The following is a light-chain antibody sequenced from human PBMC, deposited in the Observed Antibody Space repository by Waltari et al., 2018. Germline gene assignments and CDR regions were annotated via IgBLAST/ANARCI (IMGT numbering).Light chain of an antibody. V-gene: IGKV3D-20*02. Sequence: EIVLTQSPGTLSLSPGERATLSCRASQSVSSSYLAWYQQKPGQAPRRLLYKISNRDSGVPDRFSGSGSGTDFTLKISRVEAEDVGIYYCMHGGHWPYTFGQGTKLEIE. J-gene: IGKJ2*01. CDR2: KIS. CDR3: MHGGHWPYT. CDR1: QSVSSSY.